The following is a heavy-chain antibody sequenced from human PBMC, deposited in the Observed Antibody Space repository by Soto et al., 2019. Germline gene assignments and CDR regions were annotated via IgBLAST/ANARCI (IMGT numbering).Heavy chain of an antibody. V-gene: IGHV3-11*01. CDR2: ISSSGSTI. J-gene: IGHJ1*01. CDR3: ARGYYDSSGYPFQH. Sequence: GGSLRLSCAASGFTFSDYYMSWIRQAPGKGLEWVSYISSSGSTIKYADSVKGRFTISRDNAKNSLYLEMNSLRAEDTAVYYCARGYYDSSGYPFQHWGQGXLVTVSS. CDR1: GFTFSDYY. D-gene: IGHD3-22*01.